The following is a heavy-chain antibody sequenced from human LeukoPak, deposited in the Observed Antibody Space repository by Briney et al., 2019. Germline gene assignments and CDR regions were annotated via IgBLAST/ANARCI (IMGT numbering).Heavy chain of an antibody. CDR2: INHSGST. Sequence: SETLSLTCAVYGGSLSGYYWSWIRQPPGKGLEWIGEINHSGSTNYNPSLKSRVTIPVDTSKSQFSLKLSSVTAADTAVYYCTRDNGDYGFDYWGQGSLVTVSS. V-gene: IGHV4-34*01. J-gene: IGHJ4*02. CDR1: GGSLSGYY. CDR3: TRDNGDYGFDY. D-gene: IGHD4-17*01.